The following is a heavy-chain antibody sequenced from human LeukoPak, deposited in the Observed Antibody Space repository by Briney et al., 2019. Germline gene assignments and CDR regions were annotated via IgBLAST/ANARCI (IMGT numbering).Heavy chain of an antibody. CDR1: GFTFSNYS. V-gene: IGHV3-21*01. Sequence: GGSLRLSCAASGFTFSNYSMSWVRQAPGKGLEWVSSISSSSSYIYYADSVKGRFTISRDNAKNSLYLQMNSLRAEDTALYYCASLNRADCSSTSCHTHYWGQGTLVTVSS. D-gene: IGHD2-2*01. CDR2: ISSSSSYI. CDR3: ASLNRADCSSTSCHTHY. J-gene: IGHJ4*02.